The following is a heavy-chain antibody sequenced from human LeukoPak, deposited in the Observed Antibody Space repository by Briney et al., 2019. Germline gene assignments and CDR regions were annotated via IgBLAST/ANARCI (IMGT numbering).Heavy chain of an antibody. D-gene: IGHD3-10*01. CDR1: GGSISSGDYY. Sequence: SETLSLTCTVSGGSISSGDYYWSWIRRPPGKGLEGIGYIYYSGSTYYNPSLKSRVTISVDTSKNQFSLKLSSVTAADTAVYYCARVIYGSGSYYIDYWGQGTLVTVSS. CDR3: ARVIYGSGSYYIDY. CDR2: IYYSGST. J-gene: IGHJ4*02. V-gene: IGHV4-30-4*01.